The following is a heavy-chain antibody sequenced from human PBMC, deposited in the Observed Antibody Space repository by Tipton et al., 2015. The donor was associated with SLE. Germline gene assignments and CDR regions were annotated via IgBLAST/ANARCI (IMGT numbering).Heavy chain of an antibody. D-gene: IGHD6-13*01. V-gene: IGHV5-51*03. CDR2: MYPGDSDT. CDR1: GYSFSDYW. J-gene: IGHJ3*02. CDR3: ARLRQQLVWGAFDI. Sequence: QLVQSGPEVKEPGETLKISCKGSGYSFSDYWIAWVRQMPGKGLEWMGIMYPGDSDTRYSPSFQGQVTISADKSISTAYLQWSSLKASDTAMYYCARLRQQLVWGAFDIWGQGTMVTVSS.